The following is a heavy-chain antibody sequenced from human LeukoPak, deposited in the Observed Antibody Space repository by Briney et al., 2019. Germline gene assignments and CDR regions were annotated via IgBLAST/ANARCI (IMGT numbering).Heavy chain of an antibody. D-gene: IGHD6-19*01. V-gene: IGHV3-48*01. J-gene: IGHJ6*03. CDR2: ISTSSSTI. CDR3: ARGPAVADYFQYYHMDV. Sequence: GGSLRLSCAASGFIFRDYSMNWVRQAPGKGLEWLSYISTSSSTIYYADSVRGRFTISRDNAKNSLYLQMNTLRAEDTAVYYCARGPAVADYFQYYHMDVWGKGTTVTVSS. CDR1: GFIFRDYS.